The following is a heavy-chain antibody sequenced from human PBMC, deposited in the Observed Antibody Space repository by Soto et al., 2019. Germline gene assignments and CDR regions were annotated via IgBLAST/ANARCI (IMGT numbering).Heavy chain of an antibody. CDR1: GFSLSSSGLG. J-gene: IGHJ5*01. D-gene: IGHD2-2*01. Sequence: QISVKEAGPTLVKPTETLTLTCTVSGFSLSSSGLGVWWIRQTPEQALQCLALVYWEDDRRPSPALRNSLSITRDESRNQVVLTLTDVSPGDTATYFLAHHGPAAFFDSWG. V-gene: IGHV2-5*02. CDR3: AHHGPAAFFDS. CDR2: VYWEDDR.